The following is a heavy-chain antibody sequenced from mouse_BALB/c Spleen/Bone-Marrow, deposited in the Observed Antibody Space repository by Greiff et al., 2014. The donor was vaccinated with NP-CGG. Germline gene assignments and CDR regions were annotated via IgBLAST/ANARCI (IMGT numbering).Heavy chain of an antibody. V-gene: IGHV6-6*01. CDR1: GFAFSDTW. CDR3: TPHPFDY. CDR2: IRTKADDHAT. Sequence: DVKLVESGGGLVQPGGSMKLSCAASGFAFSDTWLDWVRQSPEKGPEWVAEIRTKADDHATYYAESVKRRFTISRDDSISSVYLQMNSLRAEDTGIYYCTPHPFDYWGQGTTLTVSS. J-gene: IGHJ2*01.